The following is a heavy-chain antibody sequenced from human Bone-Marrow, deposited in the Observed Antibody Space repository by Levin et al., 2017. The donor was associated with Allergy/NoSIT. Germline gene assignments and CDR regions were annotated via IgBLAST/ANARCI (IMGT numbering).Heavy chain of an antibody. CDR2: ISVDSGKT. J-gene: IGHJ5*02. CDR3: ARVHEWDIVTVTPPKADNGFDA. V-gene: IGHV1-18*01. Sequence: GESLKISCKASGYALPTYAITWVRQAPGQGLEWVGWISVDSGKTEYAQKLQDRVIMTTDTSKNTAYTELRSLRSDDTAVYYCARVHEWDIVTVTPPKADNGFDAWGQGTLVTVSS. CDR1: GYALPTYA. D-gene: IGHD2-15*01.